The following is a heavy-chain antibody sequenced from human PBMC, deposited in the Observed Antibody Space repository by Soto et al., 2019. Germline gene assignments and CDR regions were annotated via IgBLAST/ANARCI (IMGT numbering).Heavy chain of an antibody. V-gene: IGHV5-51*01. J-gene: IGHJ4*02. D-gene: IGHD2-2*01. CDR3: ARQGGVYCSSTNCYFDY. Sequence: GESLKISCKGSGYSFTSYWIGWVRQMPGKGLEWMGIIYPGDSDTRYSPSFQGQVTSSADKSISPAYLQWSSLKASDTAMYYWARQGGVYCSSTNCYFDYWGQGTLVTVSS. CDR1: GYSFTSYW. CDR2: IYPGDSDT.